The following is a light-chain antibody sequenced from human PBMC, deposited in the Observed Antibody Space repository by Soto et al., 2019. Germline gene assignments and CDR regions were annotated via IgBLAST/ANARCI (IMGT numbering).Light chain of an antibody. CDR2: DAS. CDR3: QQYNDWPLT. CDR1: QSVSSY. Sequence: EVVLTQSPGTLSLSPGEGATLSCRASQSVSSYLAWYQQKPGQAPRLLIYDASNRATGIPARFSGSGSGTDFTLTISGLQSEDFAVYYCQQYNDWPLTFGGGTKVDI. J-gene: IGKJ4*01. V-gene: IGKV3-11*01.